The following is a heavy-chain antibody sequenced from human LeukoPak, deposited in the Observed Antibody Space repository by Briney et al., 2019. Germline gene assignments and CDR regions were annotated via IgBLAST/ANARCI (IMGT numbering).Heavy chain of an antibody. Sequence: GGSLRLSCAASGFTFSSYTMNWVRQAPGKGLEWVSYISSSSSAMYYADSVKGRFTISRDNAKNTLYLQMNSLRAEDTALYYCARGGTSGSLIYWGQGTLVTVSS. CDR1: GFTFSSYT. CDR3: ARGGTSGSLIY. D-gene: IGHD1-26*01. V-gene: IGHV3-48*01. J-gene: IGHJ4*02. CDR2: ISSSSSAM.